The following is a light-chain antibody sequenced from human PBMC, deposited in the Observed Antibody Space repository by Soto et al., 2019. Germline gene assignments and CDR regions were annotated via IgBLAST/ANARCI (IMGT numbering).Light chain of an antibody. CDR2: DAS. Sequence: AIQLTQSPSSLSASVGDRVTITCRASQGISSALAWYQQKPGKAPKLLIYDASSLESGVPSRFSGCGSGTDFTLTISSLQPEDFATYYCQQFNSYPRALTFGGGTKVEIK. CDR3: QQFNSYPRALT. V-gene: IGKV1-13*02. J-gene: IGKJ4*01. CDR1: QGISSA.